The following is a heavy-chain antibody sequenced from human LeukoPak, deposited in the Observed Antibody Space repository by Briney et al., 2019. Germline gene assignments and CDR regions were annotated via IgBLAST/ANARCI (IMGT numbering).Heavy chain of an antibody. J-gene: IGHJ4*02. CDR1: GFIFSNYA. Sequence: GGSLRLSCAASGFIFSNYAMSWVRQAPGKGLERVSTISSSGGSTYYADSVKGRFTISRDNSKNTLYLQMNSLRAEDTAVYYCARDRVAALDYWGQGTLVTVSS. CDR3: ARDRVAALDY. D-gene: IGHD6-13*01. V-gene: IGHV3-23*01. CDR2: ISSSGGST.